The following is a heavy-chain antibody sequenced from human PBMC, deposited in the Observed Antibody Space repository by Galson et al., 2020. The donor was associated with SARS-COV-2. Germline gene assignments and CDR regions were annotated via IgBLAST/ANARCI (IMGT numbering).Heavy chain of an antibody. CDR3: ATSVSVAGTPPYYCYYGMDV. V-gene: IGHV1-24*01. D-gene: IGHD6-19*01. J-gene: IGHJ6*02. Sequence: ASVTISCLDSGYTLTELSMHWVRQDPGKGIERMGGFDPQDGETNYAQKLQGRDTMTDDTSTDTAYMELSSLRSEHTDVYYCATSVSVAGTPPYYCYYGMDVWGQGTTVTVSS. CDR2: FDPQDGET. CDR1: GYTLTELS.